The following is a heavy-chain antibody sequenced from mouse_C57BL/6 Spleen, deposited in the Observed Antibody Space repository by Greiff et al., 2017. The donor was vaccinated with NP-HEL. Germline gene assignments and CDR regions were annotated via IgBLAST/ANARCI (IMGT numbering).Heavy chain of an antibody. Sequence: QVQLQQPGAELVMPGASVKLSCKASGYTFTSYWMHWVKQRPGQGLEWIGEIDPSDSYTTYNQKFKGKSTLTVDKSSSTAYMQLSSLTSEDSAVYYCARITTEEGYWGQGTTLTVSS. J-gene: IGHJ2*01. V-gene: IGHV1-69*01. CDR2: IDPSDSYT. D-gene: IGHD1-1*01. CDR1: GYTFTSYW. CDR3: ARITTEEGY.